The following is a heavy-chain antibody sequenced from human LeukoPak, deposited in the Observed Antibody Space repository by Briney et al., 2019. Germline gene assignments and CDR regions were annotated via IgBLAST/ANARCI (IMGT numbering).Heavy chain of an antibody. CDR1: GGSISSTNW. CDR3: AREGGPYRPLDY. J-gene: IGHJ4*02. V-gene: IGHV4-4*02. Sequence: SETLSLTCGVPGGSISSTNWWTWVRPPPGEGLEWIGEVHLSGRTNYNPSLESRVTMSVDMSENHISLKLTSVTAADTAVYYCAREGGPYRPLDYSGQGTLVTVSS. CDR2: VHLSGRT.